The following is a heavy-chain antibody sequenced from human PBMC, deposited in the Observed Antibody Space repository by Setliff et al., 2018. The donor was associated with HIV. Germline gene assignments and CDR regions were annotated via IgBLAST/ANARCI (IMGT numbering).Heavy chain of an antibody. Sequence: ASVKVSCKASGYTFIGDYMHWVRQAPGQGLEWMGWINPNSGNTGYAQKFQGRVTMIRDTSIKTAYMELSSLRSEDTAVYYCARGAWYTSGWYSSRYLDVWGKGTTVTVSS. CDR2: INPNSGNT. CDR1: GYTFIGDY. D-gene: IGHD6-19*01. J-gene: IGHJ6*03. V-gene: IGHV1-8*02. CDR3: ARGAWYTSGWYSSRYLDV.